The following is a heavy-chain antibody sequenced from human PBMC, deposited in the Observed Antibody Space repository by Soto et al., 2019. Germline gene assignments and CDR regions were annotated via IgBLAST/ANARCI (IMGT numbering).Heavy chain of an antibody. CDR3: ARVSGRRTTGTQAPDY. J-gene: IGHJ4*02. CDR2: ISSSGSTI. D-gene: IGHD1-1*01. V-gene: IGHV3-11*01. CDR1: GFTFSDYY. Sequence: GGSLRLSCAASGFTFSDYYMSWIRQAPGKGLEWVSYISSSGSTIYYAASVKGRFTISRDNAKNSLYLQMNSLRAEDTAVYYCARVSGRRTTGTQAPDYWGQGTLVTVSS.